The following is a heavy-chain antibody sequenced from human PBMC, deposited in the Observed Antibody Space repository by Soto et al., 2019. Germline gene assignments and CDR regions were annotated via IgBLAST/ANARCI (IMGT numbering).Heavy chain of an antibody. D-gene: IGHD3-9*01. Sequence: ASVKVSCKASGYTFTSYDINWVRQATGQGLEWMGWMNPNSGNTGYAQKFQGRVTMTRNTSISTAYMELSSLRSEDTAVYYCARGAQLRYFDVDAFDIWGQGTMVTVSS. CDR2: MNPNSGNT. CDR3: ARGAQLRYFDVDAFDI. J-gene: IGHJ3*02. CDR1: GYTFTSYD. V-gene: IGHV1-8*01.